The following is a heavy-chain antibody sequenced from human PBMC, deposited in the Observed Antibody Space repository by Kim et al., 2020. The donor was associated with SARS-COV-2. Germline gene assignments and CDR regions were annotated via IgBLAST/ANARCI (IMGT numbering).Heavy chain of an antibody. CDR3: TIDLKGGITMIPARTV. D-gene: IGHD3-22*01. J-gene: IGHJ1*01. V-gene: IGHV3-15*07. Sequence: GGSLRLSCAASGFTFSNAWMNWVRQAPGKGLEWVCRIKSNTDSGNTDYAAPGKGRFTISREDSKNTLYLQMNSLKTDDTAVYYCTIDLKGGITMIPARTVWGQGTLVTVSS. CDR2: IKSNTDSGNT. CDR1: GFTFSNAW.